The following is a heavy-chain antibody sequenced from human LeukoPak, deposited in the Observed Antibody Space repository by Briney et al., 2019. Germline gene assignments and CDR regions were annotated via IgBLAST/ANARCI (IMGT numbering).Heavy chain of an antibody. Sequence: PSETLSLTCAVYGGSFSGYYWSWIRQPPGKGLEWIGEINHSGSTNYNPSLKSRVTISVDTSKNQFSLKLSSVTAADTAVYYCARESAEGFDYRGQGTLVTVSS. J-gene: IGHJ4*02. V-gene: IGHV4-34*01. CDR3: ARESAEGFDY. CDR2: INHSGST. CDR1: GGSFSGYY.